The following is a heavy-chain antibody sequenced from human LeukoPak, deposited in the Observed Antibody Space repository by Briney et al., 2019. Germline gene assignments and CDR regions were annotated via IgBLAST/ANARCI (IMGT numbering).Heavy chain of an antibody. J-gene: IGHJ5*02. CDR2: ISGYNGNT. CDR1: VYTLTSYR. D-gene: IGHD1-1*01. CDR3: AILELDTRSWFDP. Sequence: GASVKVSCKASVYTLTSYRIIWVRQAPGQGLELMGWISGYNGNTNYAQKPQGRVTTTTDTSTSTASMELRSLTSDGMAVYYCAILELDTRSWFDPWGQGTLVFVSS. V-gene: IGHV1-18*03.